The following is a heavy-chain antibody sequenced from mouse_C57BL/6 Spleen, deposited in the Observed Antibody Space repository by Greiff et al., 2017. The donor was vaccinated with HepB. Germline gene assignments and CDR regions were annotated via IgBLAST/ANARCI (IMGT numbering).Heavy chain of an antibody. J-gene: IGHJ4*01. V-gene: IGHV10-3*01. CDR2: MRSKSSNYAT. CDR1: GFTFNTYA. CDR3: VRSYYGNLGAMDY. D-gene: IGHD2-10*01. Sequence: EVKVEESGGGLVQPKGSLKLSCAASGFTFNTYAMHWVRQAPGKGLEWVARMRSKSSNYATYYADSVKDRFTISRDDSQSMLYLQMNNLKTEDTAMYYCVRSYYGNLGAMDYWGQGTSVTVSS.